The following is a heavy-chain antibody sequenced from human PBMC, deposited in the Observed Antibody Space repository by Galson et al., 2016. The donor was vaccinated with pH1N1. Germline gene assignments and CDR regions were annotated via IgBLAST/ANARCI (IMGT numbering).Heavy chain of an antibody. CDR2: ITWNGNII. CDR1: GFTFDDHA. CDR3: AVGSSVAGPDSFVH. J-gene: IGHJ4*02. V-gene: IGHV3-9*03. Sequence: SLRLSCAASGFTFDDHAMHWVRQAPGKGLEWVSGITWNGNIIGYADSVKGRFTIFRANAKNSLYLQMNSMTSDDMALYFCAVGSSVAGPDSFVHWGQGALVTVSS. D-gene: IGHD6-19*01.